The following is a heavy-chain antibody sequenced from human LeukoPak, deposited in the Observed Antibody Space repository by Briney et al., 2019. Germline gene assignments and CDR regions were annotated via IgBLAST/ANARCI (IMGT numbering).Heavy chain of an antibody. J-gene: IGHJ3*02. CDR3: ARRALPADSFDI. D-gene: IGHD2-15*01. V-gene: IGHV3-23*01. CDR1: GFTFSSHA. Sequence: GGSLRLSCAASGFTFSSHAMSWVRQAPGKGLQWVSAISNVGGRIYYADSVKGRFTISRDNSKNTLCLQMNSLRAEDTAVSYCARRALPADSFDIWGQGTMVTVSS. CDR2: ISNVGGRI.